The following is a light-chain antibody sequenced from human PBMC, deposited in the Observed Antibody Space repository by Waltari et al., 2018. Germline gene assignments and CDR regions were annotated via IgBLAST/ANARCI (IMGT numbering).Light chain of an antibody. CDR3: ALYMGGGIWV. V-gene: IGLV8-61*01. Sequence: QTVVTQEPSLSVSPGGTVTLTCALSSGSISATSYATWYQQTPGQAPRTLVYKANTRSSGVPDRFSGSILENKAALTITGAQADDECDYYCALYMGGGIWVFGGGTELTVL. CDR2: KAN. CDR1: SGSISATSY. J-gene: IGLJ3*02.